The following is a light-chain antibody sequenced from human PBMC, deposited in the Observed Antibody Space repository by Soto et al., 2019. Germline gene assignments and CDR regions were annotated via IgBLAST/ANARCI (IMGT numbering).Light chain of an antibody. CDR2: EVS. V-gene: IGLV2-14*01. J-gene: IGLJ1*01. CDR3: ISYTTSSTSYV. CDR1: SSDVGLYNY. Sequence: QSALTQPASVSGSPGQSITISCTGTSSDVGLYNYVSWYQQYPGKAPKLMIFEVSHRPSGVSNRFSASKSGNTASLTISGLQAEDEADYYCISYTTSSTSYVFGTGTKVTVL.